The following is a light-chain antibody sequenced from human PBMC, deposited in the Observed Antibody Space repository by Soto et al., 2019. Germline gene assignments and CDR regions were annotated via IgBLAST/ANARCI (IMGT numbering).Light chain of an antibody. J-gene: IGKJ4*01. V-gene: IGKV3-15*01. CDR1: QTVISTH. CDR2: GAS. Sequence: EIVMTQSPATLSVSPGGRATLSCKASQTVISTHLAWYQQKPGQAPSLLIYGASTRATGIPARFSGSGSGTEFTLTISSLQSEDFAVYYCQQYNNWPPTFGGGTKVDIK. CDR3: QQYNNWPPT.